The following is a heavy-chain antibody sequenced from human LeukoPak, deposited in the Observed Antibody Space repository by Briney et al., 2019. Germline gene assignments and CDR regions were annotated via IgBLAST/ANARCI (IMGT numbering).Heavy chain of an antibody. Sequence: ASVKVSCKGSGYTFIGYYMHWVRQAPGQGLEGMGWINPNRGGTNYAKKFQGRVTMTRDTSISTAYMKLSRLRSDDTAVSYCAGTSYYDSSGGFFDYWGQGTLVTVSS. CDR3: AGTSYYDSSGGFFDY. CDR2: INPNRGGT. CDR1: GYTFIGYY. V-gene: IGHV1-2*02. J-gene: IGHJ4*02. D-gene: IGHD3-22*01.